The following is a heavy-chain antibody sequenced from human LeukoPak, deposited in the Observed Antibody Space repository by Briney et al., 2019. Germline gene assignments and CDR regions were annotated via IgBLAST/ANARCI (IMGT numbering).Heavy chain of an antibody. J-gene: IGHJ4*02. CDR3: ARDNVVIMSYDY. V-gene: IGHV1-24*01. CDR2: FDPEDGET. Sequence: ASVKVSCKVSGYTLTELSMHWVRQAPGKGLEWMGGFDPEDGETIYAQKLQGRVTMTTDTSTSTAYMELRSLRSDDTAVYYCARDNVVIMSYDYWGQGTLVTVSS. D-gene: IGHD3-3*01. CDR1: GYTLTELS.